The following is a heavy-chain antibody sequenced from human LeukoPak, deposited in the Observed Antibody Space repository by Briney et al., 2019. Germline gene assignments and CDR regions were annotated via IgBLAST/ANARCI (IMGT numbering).Heavy chain of an antibody. Sequence: PGGYLRLSCAAYGFTFSTYWMSWVRQAPGKGREWVANIKYDGREKYSVDSVKGRFTISRDNAKTSLFLQMDSLRAEDTAVYYCARVLYNNREDVVDYWGQGTLVTVSS. CDR3: ARVLYNNREDVVDY. D-gene: IGHD1-14*01. CDR1: GFTFSTYW. CDR2: IKYDGREK. J-gene: IGHJ4*02. V-gene: IGHV3-7*01.